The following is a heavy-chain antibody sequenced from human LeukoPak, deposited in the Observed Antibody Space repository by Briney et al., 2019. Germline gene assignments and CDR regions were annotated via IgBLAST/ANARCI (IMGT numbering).Heavy chain of an antibody. J-gene: IGHJ6*02. V-gene: IGHV1-3*01. D-gene: IGHD6-13*01. CDR1: GGTFSSYA. Sequence: ASVKVSCKASGGTFSSYAISWVRQAPGQRLEWMGWINAGNGNTKYSQKFQGRVTITRDTSASTASMELSSLRSEDTAVYYCAREGEQQLVFGHGGMNGMDVWGQGTTVTVSS. CDR2: INAGNGNT. CDR3: AREGEQQLVFGHGGMNGMDV.